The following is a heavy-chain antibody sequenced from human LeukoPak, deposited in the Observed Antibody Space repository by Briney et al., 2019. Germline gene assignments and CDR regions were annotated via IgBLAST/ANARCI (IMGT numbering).Heavy chain of an antibody. D-gene: IGHD3-3*01. J-gene: IGHJ4*02. V-gene: IGHV3-23*01. CDR2: ISGSGGST. CDR1: GFTFSSYA. CDR3: AKRGLRFLEWAVDY. Sequence: PGGSLRLSCAASGFTFSSYAMSWVRQAPGKGLEWVSGISGSGGSTYYADSVKGRFTISRDNSKNTLYLQMNSLRAEDTAVYYCAKRGLRFLEWAVDYWGQGTLVTVSS.